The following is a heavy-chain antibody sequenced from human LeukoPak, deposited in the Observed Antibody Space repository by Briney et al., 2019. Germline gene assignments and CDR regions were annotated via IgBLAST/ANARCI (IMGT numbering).Heavy chain of an antibody. V-gene: IGHV4-59*01. CDR3: ARSKDILTGYCFDY. CDR1: GGSISSYY. J-gene: IGHJ4*02. Sequence: PSETLSLTCTVSGGSISSYYWSWIRQPPGKGLEWIGYIYYSGSTNYNPSLKSRVTISVDTSKNQFSLKLSSVTAADTAVYYCARSKDILTGYCFDYWGQGTLVTVSS. D-gene: IGHD3-9*01. CDR2: IYYSGST.